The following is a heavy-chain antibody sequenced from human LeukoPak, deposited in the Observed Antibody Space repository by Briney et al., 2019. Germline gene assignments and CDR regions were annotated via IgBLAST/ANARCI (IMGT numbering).Heavy chain of an antibody. CDR1: GGSISSSSYY. J-gene: IGHJ3*02. CDR2: IYYSGST. D-gene: IGHD1-26*01. V-gene: IGHV4-39*01. CDR3: ARPAYRRSYSDAFDI. Sequence: SETLSLTCTVSGGSISSSSYYWGWIRQPPGKGLEWIGSIYYSGSTYYNPSLKSRVTISLDTSKNKFSLKLNSVTAADTAVYYCARPAYRRSYSDAFDICGQGGMVTVSS.